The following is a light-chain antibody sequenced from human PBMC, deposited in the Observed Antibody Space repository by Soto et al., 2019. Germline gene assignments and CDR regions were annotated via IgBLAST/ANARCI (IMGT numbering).Light chain of an antibody. J-gene: IGLJ2*01. CDR3: GTWDSSLIALL. Sequence: QSVLTQPPSVSAAPGQKVTISCSGSSSNIGSNYVSWYQQLPGTAPKLLIYDNNKRPSGIPDRFSASKSGTSATLGITGLQTGDAADYYCGTWDSSLIALLFGGGTKLTVL. CDR1: SSNIGSNY. CDR2: DNN. V-gene: IGLV1-51*01.